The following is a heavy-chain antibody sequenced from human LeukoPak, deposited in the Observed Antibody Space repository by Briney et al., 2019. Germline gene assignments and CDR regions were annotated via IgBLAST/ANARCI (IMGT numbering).Heavy chain of an antibody. V-gene: IGHV3-48*03. D-gene: IGHD2-2*03. CDR3: ARAVDFAASD. CDR2: ISSSGSTI. CDR1: GFTFSSYE. Sequence: GGSLRLSCAASGFTFSSYEMNWVRQAPGKGLEWASYISSSGSTIYYADSVKGRFTISRDNAKNSLYLQMNSLRAEDTAVYYCARAVDFAASDWGQGTLVTVSS. J-gene: IGHJ4*02.